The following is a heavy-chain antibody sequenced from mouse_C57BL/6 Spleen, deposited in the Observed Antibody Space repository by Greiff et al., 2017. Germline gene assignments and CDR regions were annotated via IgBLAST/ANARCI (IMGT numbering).Heavy chain of an antibody. V-gene: IGHV2-5*01. J-gene: IGHJ1*03. D-gene: IGHD1-1*01. CDR2: IWRGGST. CDR1: GFSLTSYG. CDR3: ADYYGSSSYWYFDV. Sequence: VMLVESGPGLVQPSQSLSITCTVSGFSLTSYGVHWVRQSPGKGLEWLGVIWRGGSTDYNAAFMSRLSITKDNSKSQVFFKMNSLQADDTAIYYCADYYGSSSYWYFDVWGTGTTVTVSS.